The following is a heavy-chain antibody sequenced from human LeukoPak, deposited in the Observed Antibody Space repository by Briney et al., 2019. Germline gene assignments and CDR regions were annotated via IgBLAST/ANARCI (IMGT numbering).Heavy chain of an antibody. D-gene: IGHD3-16*01. Sequence: TGGSLRLSCAASGFSFDDYGMSWVRQAPGKGLEWVSGINWNGGSTGYADSVKGRFTISRDNAKNSLYLQINSLRAEDTAFYYCARDLGYHLIDYWGQGTLVTVSS. CDR1: GFSFDDYG. CDR2: INWNGGST. V-gene: IGHV3-20*04. CDR3: ARDLGYHLIDY. J-gene: IGHJ4*02.